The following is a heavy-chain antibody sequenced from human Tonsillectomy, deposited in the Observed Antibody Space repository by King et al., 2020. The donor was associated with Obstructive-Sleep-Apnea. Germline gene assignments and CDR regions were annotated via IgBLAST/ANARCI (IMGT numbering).Heavy chain of an antibody. V-gene: IGHV3-21*01. CDR3: ASHDYERH. CDR1: GFTFSSYS. CDR2: ICSSSTYI. J-gene: IGHJ4*02. D-gene: IGHD4-17*01. Sequence: VQLVESGGGLVKPGGSLRLLCAASGFTFSSYSMNWVRQAPGKGLEWVSSICSSSTYIDYADSVKGRFTISRDNANNSLYLQMNSRRAEDTAVYYCASHDYERHWGQGTLVTVSS.